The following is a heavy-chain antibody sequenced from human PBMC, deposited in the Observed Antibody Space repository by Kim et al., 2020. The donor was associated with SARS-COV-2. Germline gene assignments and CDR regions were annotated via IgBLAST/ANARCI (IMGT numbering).Heavy chain of an antibody. CDR3: ARVLPGYRVWFDP. CDR1: GGSISSGGYY. D-gene: IGHD5-12*01. Sequence: SETLSLTCTVSGGSISSGGYYWSWIRQHPGKGLEWIGYIYYSGSTYYNPSLKSRVTISVDTSKNQFSLKLSSVTAADTAVYYCARVLPGYRVWFDPWGQGTLVTVSS. CDR2: IYYSGST. J-gene: IGHJ5*02. V-gene: IGHV4-31*03.